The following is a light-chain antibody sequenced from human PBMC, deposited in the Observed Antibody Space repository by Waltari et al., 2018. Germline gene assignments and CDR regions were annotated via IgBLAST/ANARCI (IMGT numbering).Light chain of an antibody. Sequence: DVVMTQSPLSLPVTLGQAASISCRSSQSLVHSDGTTYLNWFQQRPGQSPRRLIYKVSRRDSGVPDRFSGSGSGTDFTLKISRVEAADVGVYYCMQGTEWPRTFGQGTKVQIK. J-gene: IGKJ1*01. V-gene: IGKV2-30*02. CDR2: KVS. CDR3: MQGTEWPRT. CDR1: QSLVHSDGTTY.